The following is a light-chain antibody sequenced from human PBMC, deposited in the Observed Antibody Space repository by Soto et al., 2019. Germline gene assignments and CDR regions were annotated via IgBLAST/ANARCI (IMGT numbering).Light chain of an antibody. CDR3: QQYENLPT. Sequence: DIPMTHSPSPLSASVGDRFTITFQARQNINNYLTWYQQKPGRAPKLLIYDASNLEAGVPSRFRGSGSGTDFTFTISRLQPEDIATYYCQQYENLPTFGQGTRLEI. V-gene: IGKV1-33*01. CDR2: DAS. CDR1: QNINNY. J-gene: IGKJ5*01.